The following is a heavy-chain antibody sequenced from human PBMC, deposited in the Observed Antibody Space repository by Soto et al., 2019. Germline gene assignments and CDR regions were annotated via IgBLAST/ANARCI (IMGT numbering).Heavy chain of an antibody. CDR1: SGSVSSSLYY. J-gene: IGHJ3*02. D-gene: IGHD3-22*01. CDR2: IYSTVST. V-gene: IGHV4-39*01. Sequence: SETLSLTCSVSSGSVSSSLYYWGWIRQPPGKGLEWIGTIYSTVSTHYNQSLKSRVTISVDTSKNQFSLKLNSVTAADTAVYYCARLPYYDTPPVTFDIWGQGAMVTVSS. CDR3: ARLPYYDTPPVTFDI.